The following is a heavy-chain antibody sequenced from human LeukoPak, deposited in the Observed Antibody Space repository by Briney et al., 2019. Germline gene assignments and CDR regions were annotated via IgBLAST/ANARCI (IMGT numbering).Heavy chain of an antibody. D-gene: IGHD3-10*01. J-gene: IGHJ3*02. Sequence: SETLSLTCTVSGGSISSSSHYWSWIRQPPGKGLEWIGYIYYSGSTNYNPSLKSRVTISVDTSKNQFSLKLSSVTAADTAVYYCARSLYYYGSDSFDIWGQGTMVTVSS. CDR1: GGSISSSSHY. CDR2: IYYSGST. CDR3: ARSLYYYGSDSFDI. V-gene: IGHV4-61*01.